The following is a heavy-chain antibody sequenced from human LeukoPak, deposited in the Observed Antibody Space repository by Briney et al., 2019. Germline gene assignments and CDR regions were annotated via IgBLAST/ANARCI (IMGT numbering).Heavy chain of an antibody. V-gene: IGHV4-59*08. CDR1: GGSISSYY. Sequence: SETLSLTCTVSGGSISSYYWSWIRRPPGKGLEWIGYIYYSGSTNYNPSLKSRVTISVDTSKNQFSLKLSSVTAADTAVHYCAGLTISYYYDSSGNTTDYWGQGTLVTVSS. D-gene: IGHD3-22*01. CDR3: AGLTISYYYDSSGNTTDY. J-gene: IGHJ4*02. CDR2: IYYSGST.